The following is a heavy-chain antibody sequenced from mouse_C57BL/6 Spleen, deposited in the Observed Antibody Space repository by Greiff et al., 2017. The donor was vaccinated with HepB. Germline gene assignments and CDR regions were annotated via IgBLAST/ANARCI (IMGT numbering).Heavy chain of an antibody. CDR2: IWWDDDK. Sequence: QVTLKESGPGILQPSQTLSLTCSFSGFSLSTFGMGLGWIRQPSGKGLEWLAHIWWDDDKYYNPALKSRLTISKDTSKNQVFLKIANVDTADTATYYCARIGGNYYGSSSYFDYWGQGTTLTVSS. CDR1: GFSLSTFGMG. CDR3: ARIGGNYYGSSSYFDY. V-gene: IGHV8-8*01. D-gene: IGHD1-1*01. J-gene: IGHJ2*01.